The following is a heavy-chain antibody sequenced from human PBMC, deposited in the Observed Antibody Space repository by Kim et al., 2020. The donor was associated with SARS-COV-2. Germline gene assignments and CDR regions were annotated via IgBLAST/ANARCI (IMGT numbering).Heavy chain of an antibody. D-gene: IGHD6-13*01. CDR2: IKSKTDGGTT. J-gene: IGHJ6*02. CDR3: TTVCSSSWDYGMDV. Sequence: GGSLRLSCAASGFTFSNAWMSWVRQAPVKGLEWVGRIKSKTDGGTTDYAAPVKGRFTISRDDSKNTLYLQMNSLKTEDTAVYYCTTVCSSSWDYGMDVWGQGTTVTVSS. V-gene: IGHV3-15*01. CDR1: GFTFSNAW.